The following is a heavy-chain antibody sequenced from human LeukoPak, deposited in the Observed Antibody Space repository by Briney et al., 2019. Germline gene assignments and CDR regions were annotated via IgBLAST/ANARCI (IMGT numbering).Heavy chain of an antibody. CDR2: IYPGDSDT. CDR1: GYSFTSYW. Sequence: GESLKISCKGSGYSFTSYWIGWVRQMPGKGLEWMGIIYPGDSDTRYSPSFQGQVTISADKSISTAYLQWSSLKASDTAMYYCVTHPGTAVAGPNWYFDLWGRGTLVTVSS. D-gene: IGHD6-19*01. V-gene: IGHV5-51*01. CDR3: VTHPGTAVAGPNWYFDL. J-gene: IGHJ2*01.